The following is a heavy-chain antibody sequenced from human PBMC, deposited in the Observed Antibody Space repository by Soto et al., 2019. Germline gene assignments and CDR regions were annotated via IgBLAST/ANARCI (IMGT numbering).Heavy chain of an antibody. D-gene: IGHD1-20*01. CDR3: ARDNRYNWNDEGWFDP. Sequence: QVQLVQSGAEVKKPGASVKVSCKASGYSFSDYDINWVRQATGQGPEWMGWMNPNSGNTGYAQKFQGRVTITRNTSINTADMELSSLVSEDTAVYYCARDNRYNWNDEGWFDPWGQGTLVTVSS. J-gene: IGHJ5*02. CDR2: MNPNSGNT. CDR1: GYSFSDYD. V-gene: IGHV1-8*01.